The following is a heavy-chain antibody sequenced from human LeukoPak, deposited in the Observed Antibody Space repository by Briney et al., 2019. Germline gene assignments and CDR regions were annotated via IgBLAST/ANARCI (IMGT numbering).Heavy chain of an antibody. CDR2: IIPIFGTT. CDR1: GGTVRRFG. CDR3: AREPPRYGGNSGGDY. J-gene: IGHJ4*02. V-gene: IGHV1-69*13. Sequence: GASVKVSCKASGGTVRRFGISWVRQAPGQGLEWMGGIIPIFGTTSYVQKFQGRVTINADESTSTAYMELSRLRSDDTAVYYCAREPPRYGGNSGGDYWGQGTLVTVSS. D-gene: IGHD4-23*01.